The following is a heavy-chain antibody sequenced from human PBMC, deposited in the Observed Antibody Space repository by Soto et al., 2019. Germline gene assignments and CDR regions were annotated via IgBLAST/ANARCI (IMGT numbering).Heavy chain of an antibody. Sequence: QVQLQQWGSGLLKPSETLSLTCAIYGGSFSDYYWHWIRQSPGKGLEWIGEIHLSGRVNFTPSLKSRTSLSRDTSRNQFFLTLRSVTAADTAVYFCARTPTRGASAWLDPLGRGHLVTVSS. J-gene: IGHJ5*02. CDR1: GGSFSDYY. D-gene: IGHD1-26*01. CDR2: IHLSGRV. V-gene: IGHV4-34*01. CDR3: ARTPTRGASAWLDP.